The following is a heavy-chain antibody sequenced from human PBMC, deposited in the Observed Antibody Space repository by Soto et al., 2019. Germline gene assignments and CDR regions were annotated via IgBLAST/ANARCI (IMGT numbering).Heavy chain of an antibody. CDR3: ARTFEGGFDY. CDR2: IYYSGST. Sequence: SETLSLTCTVSGGSTSSYYWSWIRQPPGKGLEWIGYIYYSGSTNYNPSLKSRVTISVDTSKNQFSLKLSSVTAADTAVYYCARTFEGGFDYWGQGTLVTVSS. J-gene: IGHJ4*02. CDR1: GGSTSSYY. D-gene: IGHD3-16*01. V-gene: IGHV4-59*01.